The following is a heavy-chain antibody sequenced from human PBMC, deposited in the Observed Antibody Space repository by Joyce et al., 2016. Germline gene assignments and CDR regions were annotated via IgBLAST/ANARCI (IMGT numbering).Heavy chain of an antibody. J-gene: IGHJ4*02. D-gene: IGHD1-1*01. CDR3: AQGGAWELARYDN. CDR1: GFTFSSYG. V-gene: IGHV3-30*18. CDR2: ISYYGRNK. Sequence: QVQLVESGGGVVQPGRSLRLSCAASGFTFSSYGMHWVRQAPGEGLEWVAAISYYGRNKHYTDSVQGRFTISRDNSKNTLYLQMNSLRPEDTAVYYGAQGGAWELARYDNWGQGTLVTVSS.